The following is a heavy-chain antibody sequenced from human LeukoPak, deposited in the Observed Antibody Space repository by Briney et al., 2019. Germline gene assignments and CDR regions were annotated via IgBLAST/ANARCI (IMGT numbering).Heavy chain of an antibody. D-gene: IGHD2-21*02. CDR3: ATPSVVTASEAFDI. J-gene: IGHJ3*02. CDR2: INPSGGST. Sequence: ASVKVSCKASGYTFTSNYMYWVRQAPGQGLEWMGIINPSGGSTSYAQKFQGRVTMTRDTSTSTVYMELSSLRAEDTAVYYCATPSVVTASEAFDIWGQGTMVTVSS. V-gene: IGHV1-46*01. CDR1: GYTFTSNY.